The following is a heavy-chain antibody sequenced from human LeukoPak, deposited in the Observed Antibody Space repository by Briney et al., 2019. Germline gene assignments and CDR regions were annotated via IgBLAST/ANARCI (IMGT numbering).Heavy chain of an antibody. J-gene: IGHJ4*02. Sequence: GGSLRLSCAASGFTFSSYSMNWVRRAPGKGLEWVSSISSSSSSYIYYADSVKGRFTISRDNAKNSLYLQMNSLRAEDTAVYYCARGPRRDGYNSDYWGQGTLVTVSS. V-gene: IGHV3-21*01. CDR3: ARGPRRDGYNSDY. D-gene: IGHD5-24*01. CDR1: GFTFSSYS. CDR2: ISSSSSSYI.